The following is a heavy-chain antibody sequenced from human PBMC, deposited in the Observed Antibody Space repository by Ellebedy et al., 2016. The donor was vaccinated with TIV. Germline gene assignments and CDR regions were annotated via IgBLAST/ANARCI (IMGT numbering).Heavy chain of an antibody. CDR2: IYPGDSNI. Sequence: PGGSLRLSCKGPGYTFTNSWIGWVRQMPGKGLEWMGNIYPGDSNIRYSPSFQGQVTISADKSISTAYLQWTSLKASDTAIYYCTRYRSIAAGEYDSWGQGTLVTVSS. D-gene: IGHD6-13*01. J-gene: IGHJ4*02. V-gene: IGHV5-51*01. CDR1: GYTFTNSW. CDR3: TRYRSIAAGEYDS.